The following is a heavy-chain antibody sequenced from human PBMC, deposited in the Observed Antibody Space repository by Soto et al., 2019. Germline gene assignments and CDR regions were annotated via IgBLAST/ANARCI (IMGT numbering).Heavy chain of an antibody. J-gene: IGHJ4*02. V-gene: IGHV3-23*01. D-gene: IGHD3-16*01. CDR1: GFSFSSSF. Sequence: GGSLRLSCVVSGFSFSSSFMIWVRQAPGEGLEWVSSISGRGDEIHYADSVKGRFSISRDNSRNTVFLQMNSLRADDTALYYCATYAQTNRADDWGQGTLVTVSS. CDR3: ATYAQTNRADD. CDR2: ISGRGDEI.